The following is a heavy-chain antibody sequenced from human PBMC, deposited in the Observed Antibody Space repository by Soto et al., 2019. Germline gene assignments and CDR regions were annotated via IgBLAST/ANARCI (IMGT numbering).Heavy chain of an antibody. CDR1: GYTLTELS. Sequence: GASVKVSCKVSGYTLTELSMHWVRQAPGKGLERMGGFDPEDGETIYAQKFQGRVTMTEDTSTDTAYMELSSLRSEDTAVYYCETSRIAAAGPVFDYWGQGTLVTVSS. J-gene: IGHJ4*02. V-gene: IGHV1-24*01. CDR2: FDPEDGET. D-gene: IGHD6-13*01. CDR3: ETSRIAAAGPVFDY.